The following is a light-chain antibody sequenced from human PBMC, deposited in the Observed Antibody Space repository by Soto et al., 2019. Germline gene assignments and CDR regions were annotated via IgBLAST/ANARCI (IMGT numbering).Light chain of an antibody. CDR3: MQARQTPFS. V-gene: IGKV2-28*01. Sequence: DIVMTQSPVSLAVTPGEPASISCTSSQSLLYIDGYNYLDWYLQKPGQPPQLLIYSASNRASGVPDRFSGSGSGTGFTLKISRVEADEVGFYFCMQARQTPFSFGPGTKVDIK. CDR2: SAS. J-gene: IGKJ3*01. CDR1: QSLLYIDGYNY.